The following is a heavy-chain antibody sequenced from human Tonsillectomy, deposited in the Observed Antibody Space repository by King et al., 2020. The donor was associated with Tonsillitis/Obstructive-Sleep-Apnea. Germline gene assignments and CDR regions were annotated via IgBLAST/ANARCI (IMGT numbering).Heavy chain of an antibody. J-gene: IGHJ3*02. V-gene: IGHV5-51*01. Sequence: QLVQSGAEVKKPGESLKISCKGSGYSFTNHWIGWVRQMPGKGLEWMGFIYPGDSHTKYSPSFQGQVTISADKSISTAYLQWSSLKASDTAIYYCARLEMRVAAKPFDIWGQGTMVTVSS. CDR2: IYPGDSHT. D-gene: IGHD2-15*01. CDR3: ARLEMRVAAKPFDI. CDR1: GYSFTNHW.